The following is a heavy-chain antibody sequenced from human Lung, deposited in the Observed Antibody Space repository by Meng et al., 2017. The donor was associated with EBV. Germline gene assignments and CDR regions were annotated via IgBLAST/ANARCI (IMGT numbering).Heavy chain of an antibody. CDR2: IEANGGGT. V-gene: IGHV1-2*06. Sequence: GRGGEGGGGGREGGAAGEGAWGGAGETVSAEERGGVGQARGGGGGWRGRIEANGGGTNYAQKFQGRVTMTRDTSISTAYMELSGLISDDTAVYYCGKEWAEIALTVWGQGTLVTVSS. D-gene: IGHD2-8*01. CDR1: GETVSAEE. J-gene: IGHJ4*02. CDR3: GKEWAEIALTV.